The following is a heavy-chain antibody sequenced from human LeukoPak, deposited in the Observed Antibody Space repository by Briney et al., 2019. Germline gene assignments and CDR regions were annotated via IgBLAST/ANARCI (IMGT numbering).Heavy chain of an antibody. Sequence: GGSLRLSCAASGFTFSPYGMHWVRQAPGKGLEWVAFIRYDGSNKYYADSVKGRFTISRDNSKNTLYLQMNSLRAEDTAVYYCARERFEYSSPEGYWGQGTLVTVSS. CDR2: IRYDGSNK. D-gene: IGHD6-6*01. J-gene: IGHJ4*02. CDR1: GFTFSPYG. V-gene: IGHV3-30*02. CDR3: ARERFEYSSPEGY.